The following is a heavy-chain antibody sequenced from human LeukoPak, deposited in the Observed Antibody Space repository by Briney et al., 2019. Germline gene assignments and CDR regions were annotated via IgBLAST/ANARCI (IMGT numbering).Heavy chain of an antibody. Sequence: SETLSLTCTVSGGSITNYYWSWIRQPPGKGLEWIGYIYYSGSTNYNPSLKSRVTISVDTSKNQFSLKLNSVTAADTAVYYCARPLTGYSYFDYWGQGTLVTVSS. CDR2: IYYSGST. J-gene: IGHJ4*02. CDR1: GGSITNYY. V-gene: IGHV4-59*08. CDR3: ARPLTGYSYFDY. D-gene: IGHD3-9*01.